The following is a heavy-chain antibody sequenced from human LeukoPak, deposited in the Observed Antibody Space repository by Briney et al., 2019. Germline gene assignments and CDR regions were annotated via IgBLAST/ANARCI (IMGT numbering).Heavy chain of an antibody. Sequence: ASVKVSCKASGYTFTSYGISWVRQAPGQGLEWMGWISAYNGNTNYAQKLQGRVTMTTDTSTSTAYMELRSLRSDDTAVYYCARDSARGYCSGGSCYSEHWFDPWGQGTLVTVSS. CDR2: ISAYNGNT. J-gene: IGHJ5*02. D-gene: IGHD2-15*01. V-gene: IGHV1-18*01. CDR3: ARDSARGYCSGGSCYSEHWFDP. CDR1: GYTFTSYG.